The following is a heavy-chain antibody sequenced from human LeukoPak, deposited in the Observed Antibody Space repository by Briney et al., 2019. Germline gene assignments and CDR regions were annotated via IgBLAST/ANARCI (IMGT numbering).Heavy chain of an antibody. V-gene: IGHV3-23*01. CDR3: AKGPPSTYCSSTSCRNYDAFDI. D-gene: IGHD2-2*01. CDR2: ISGSGGST. J-gene: IGHJ3*02. Sequence: GGSLRLSCAASGFTFSSYAMSWVRQAPGKGLEWVSAISGSGGSTYYADSVKGRFTISRDNSKNTLYLQKNSLRAEDTAVYYCAKGPPSTYCSSTSCRNYDAFDIWGQGTMVTVSS. CDR1: GFTFSSYA.